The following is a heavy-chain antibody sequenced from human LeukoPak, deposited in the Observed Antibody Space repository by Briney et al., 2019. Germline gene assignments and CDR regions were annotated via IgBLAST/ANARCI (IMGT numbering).Heavy chain of an antibody. CDR1: GFTFSSYS. CDR2: ITASGTAM. Sequence: GGSLRLSCAASGFTFSSYSMNWVRQAPGRGLEWVSHITASGTAMFYADSVKGRFTISRDNAKNSLYLQMNSLRDEDTAVYYCASSGSYRFDYWGQGTQATVSS. J-gene: IGHJ4*02. V-gene: IGHV3-48*02. CDR3: ASSGSYRFDY. D-gene: IGHD1-26*01.